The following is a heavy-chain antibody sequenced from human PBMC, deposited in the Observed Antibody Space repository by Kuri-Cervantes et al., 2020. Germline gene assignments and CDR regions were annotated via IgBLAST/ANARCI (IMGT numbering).Heavy chain of an antibody. V-gene: IGHV3-13*01. CDR1: GFTFSSYD. CDR3: ARNGAIVVTEIDY. CDR2: IGTAGDT. D-gene: IGHD3-22*01. J-gene: IGHJ4*02. Sequence: ETLSLTCAASGFTFSSYDMHWVRQATGKGLEWVSAIGTAGDTYYPGSVKGRFTISRDNAKNSLYLQMNSLRTEDTAVYYCARNGAIVVTEIDYWGQGTLVTVSS.